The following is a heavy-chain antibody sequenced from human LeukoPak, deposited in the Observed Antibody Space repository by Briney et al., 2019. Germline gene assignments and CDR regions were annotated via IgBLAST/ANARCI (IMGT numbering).Heavy chain of an antibody. V-gene: IGHV4-30-4*08. D-gene: IGHD3-10*01. CDR1: GGSISSGDYY. CDR2: IYYSGST. CDR3: ARTLWFGELFHFDY. Sequence: PSETLSLTCTVSGGSISSGDYYWSWIRQPPGKGLEWIGYIYYSGSTYYNPSLKSRVTISVDTSKNQFSLKLSSVTAADTAVYYCARTLWFGELFHFDYWGRGTLVTVSS. J-gene: IGHJ4*02.